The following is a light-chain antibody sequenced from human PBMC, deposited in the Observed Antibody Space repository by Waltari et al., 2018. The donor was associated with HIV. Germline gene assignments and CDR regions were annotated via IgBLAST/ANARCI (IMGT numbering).Light chain of an antibody. Sequence: QSALTQPRSVSGSPGQSVTISCTGTSSDVGGYDSVSWYLQHPGKVPKLIIYEVIKRPSGVPDRCSGSKSGNTASLTISGLQTEDEAEYFCCSYAGTYTYVLFGGGTKLTVL. CDR1: SSDVGGYDS. V-gene: IGLV2-11*01. CDR3: CSYAGTYTYVL. CDR2: EVI. J-gene: IGLJ3*02.